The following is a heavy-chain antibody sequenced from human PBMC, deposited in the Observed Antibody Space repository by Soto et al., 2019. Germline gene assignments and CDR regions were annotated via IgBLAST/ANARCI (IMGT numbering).Heavy chain of an antibody. J-gene: IGHJ6*02. CDR1: GGTFSTSA. CDR2: IMPVFATP. Sequence: QVQLMQSGAEVKKPGSSVKVSCKASGGTFSTSAISWVRQAPGKGLEWVGGIMPVFATPDYAQKFQGRVTISADESTTTAYLELTSPTTDDTAVYYCARDKDRQQLGGNYYYILDVWGQGTAITVSS. V-gene: IGHV1-69*12. CDR3: ARDKDRQQLGGNYYYILDV. D-gene: IGHD3-3*02.